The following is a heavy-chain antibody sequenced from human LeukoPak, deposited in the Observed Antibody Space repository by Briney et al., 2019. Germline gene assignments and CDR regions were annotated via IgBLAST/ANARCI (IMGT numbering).Heavy chain of an antibody. V-gene: IGHV3-23*01. CDR2: ISGSGGST. CDR1: GFTFSSYA. J-gene: IGHJ6*02. D-gene: IGHD3-3*01. Sequence: GGSLRLSCAASGFTFSSYAMSWVRQAPGKGLEWVSAISGSGGSTYYADSVKGRFTISRDNSKNTLYLQMNSLRAEDTAVYYCAKFSRVVPYYYYYYGMDVWGQGTTVTVS. CDR3: AKFSRVVPYYYYYYGMDV.